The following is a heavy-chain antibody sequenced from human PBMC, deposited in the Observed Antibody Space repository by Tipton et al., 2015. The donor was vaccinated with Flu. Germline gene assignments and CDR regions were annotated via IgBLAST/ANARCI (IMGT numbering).Heavy chain of an antibody. J-gene: IGHJ3*02. CDR3: ARGLGVVVAVAFDI. V-gene: IGHV4-30-2*01. Sequence: TLSLTCSVSGASISSGGYSWSWIRQPPGKGLEWVGYIYHSGTTYYNPSLKSRVIISGDRSKNQFSLKLSSVTAADTAVYYCARGLGVVVAVAFDIWGQGTMVTVSS. CDR2: IYHSGTT. D-gene: IGHD2-15*01. CDR1: GASISSGGYS.